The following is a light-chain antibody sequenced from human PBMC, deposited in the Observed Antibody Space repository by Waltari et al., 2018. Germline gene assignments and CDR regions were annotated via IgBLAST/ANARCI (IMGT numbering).Light chain of an antibody. V-gene: IGKV3-11*01. CDR2: EAS. CDR1: QSVYNF. Sequence: EVVLTQSPATLSLSPGERATLSCRASQSVYNFLAWYQQKPGQAPRLLICEASQRATRIPARFSGSGSGTDFTLTISNLEPEDVAVYYCQQRANWPPLTFGGGTKVEIK. CDR3: QQRANWPPLT. J-gene: IGKJ4*01.